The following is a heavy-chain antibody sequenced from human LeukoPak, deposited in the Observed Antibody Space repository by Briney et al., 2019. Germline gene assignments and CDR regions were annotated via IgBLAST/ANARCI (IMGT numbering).Heavy chain of an antibody. CDR1: GGSFSGYY. CDR3: ARGRSNYYGMDV. D-gene: IGHD1-26*01. V-gene: IGHV4-34*01. J-gene: IGHJ6*02. CDR2: INHSGST. Sequence: SETLSLTCAVYGGSFSGYYWSWIRQPPGKGLEWIGEINHSGSTNYNPSLKSRVTMSVDTSKNLFSLKVSSVTAADTAVYYCARGRSNYYGMDVWGQGTTVTVSS.